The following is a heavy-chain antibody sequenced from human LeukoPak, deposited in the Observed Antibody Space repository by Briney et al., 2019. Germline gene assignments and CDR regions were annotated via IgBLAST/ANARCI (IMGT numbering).Heavy chain of an antibody. Sequence: PSETLSLTCAVSGYSISSGYYWGWIRQPPEKGKEGIGFIYNSGNIWYSPSLKSRVTISVDTSKNQVSLKLTSVTAADTAVYYCARAYGYYYYMDVWGKGTTVTVSS. CDR3: ARAYGYYYYMDV. D-gene: IGHD4-17*01. CDR2: IYNSGNI. CDR1: GYSISSGYY. J-gene: IGHJ6*03. V-gene: IGHV4-38-2*01.